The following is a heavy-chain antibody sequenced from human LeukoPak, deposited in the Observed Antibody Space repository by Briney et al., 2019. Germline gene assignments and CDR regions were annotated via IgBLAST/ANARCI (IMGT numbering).Heavy chain of an antibody. CDR3: ARFYFDSSGQNSRAY. Sequence: PGGSLRLSCAVSGFTVSNNYMSWVRQAPGKGLEWVSVIYSTGGIHYADPVKGRFTISRDSSKNTLFLQMSNVRAEDTAVYYCARFYFDSSGQNSRAYWGQGTQVTVSA. CDR2: IYSTGGI. J-gene: IGHJ4*02. CDR1: GFTVSNNY. V-gene: IGHV3-66*01. D-gene: IGHD3-22*01.